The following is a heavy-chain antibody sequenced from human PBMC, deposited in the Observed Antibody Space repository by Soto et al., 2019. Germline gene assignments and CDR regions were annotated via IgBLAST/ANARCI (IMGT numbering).Heavy chain of an antibody. Sequence: ASVKVSCKASGYTFTGYYMHWVRQAPGQGLEWMGWINPNSGGTNYAQKFRGWVTMTRDTSISTAYMELSRLRSDDTAVYYCARDSSSWYFDYWGQGTLVTVSS. CDR1: GYTFTGYY. CDR3: ARDSSSWYFDY. J-gene: IGHJ4*02. D-gene: IGHD6-13*01. CDR2: INPNSGGT. V-gene: IGHV1-2*04.